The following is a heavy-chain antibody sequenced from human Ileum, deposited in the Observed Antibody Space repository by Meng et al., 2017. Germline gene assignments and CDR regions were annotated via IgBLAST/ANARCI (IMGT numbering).Heavy chain of an antibody. J-gene: IGHJ4*02. CDR3: AREWSGSYRHFDY. Sequence: GHRQQWGAGLLKPSETLPLTCAVYGGSFSGYYWSWIRQPPGKGLEWIGEINHSGSTNYNPSLKSRVTISVDTSKNQFSLKLNSVTAADTAVYYCAREWSGSYRHFDYWGQGTLVTVSS. CDR1: GGSFSGYY. V-gene: IGHV4-34*01. D-gene: IGHD1-26*01. CDR2: INHSGST.